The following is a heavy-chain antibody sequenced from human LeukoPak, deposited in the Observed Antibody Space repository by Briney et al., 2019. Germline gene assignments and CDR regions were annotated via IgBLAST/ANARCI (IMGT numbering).Heavy chain of an antibody. CDR3: ARGGSYYDAFDI. Sequence: TSVKVSCKASGGTFSSYAISWVRQAPGQGLEWMGGIIPIFGTANYAQKFQGRVTITADKSTSTAYMELSSLRSEDTAVYYCARGGSYYDAFDIWGQGTMVTVSS. CDR2: IIPIFGTA. V-gene: IGHV1-69*06. D-gene: IGHD1-26*01. J-gene: IGHJ3*02. CDR1: GGTFSSYA.